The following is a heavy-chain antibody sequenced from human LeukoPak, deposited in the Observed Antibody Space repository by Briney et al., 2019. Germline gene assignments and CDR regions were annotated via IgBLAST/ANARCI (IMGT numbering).Heavy chain of an antibody. CDR2: ISSSNSAI. J-gene: IGHJ4*02. Sequence: GGSLRLSCAASGFTFSSYSMNWVRQAPGKGLGWVSYISSSNSAIYHADSVKGRFTISRDNAKNSLYLQMNSLRVDDTAVYYCARGPRSGGSCYFDYWGQGTLVTVSS. CDR3: ARGPRSGGSCYFDY. CDR1: GFTFSSYS. V-gene: IGHV3-48*01. D-gene: IGHD2-15*01.